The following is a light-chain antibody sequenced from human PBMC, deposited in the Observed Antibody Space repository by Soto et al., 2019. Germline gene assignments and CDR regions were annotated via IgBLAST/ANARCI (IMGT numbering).Light chain of an antibody. V-gene: IGKV1-39*01. CDR1: QNINKY. Sequence: DIQMTQSPSSLSGAVGDRVTITFLASQNINKYLNWYQQKPGKGPKLLIYSTSSLEGGVPSRFSGSGSGTDFTLTIRSLQPEDVATYFCQQSYSRPRAFGQGTKVDIK. CDR3: QQSYSRPRA. J-gene: IGKJ1*01. CDR2: STS.